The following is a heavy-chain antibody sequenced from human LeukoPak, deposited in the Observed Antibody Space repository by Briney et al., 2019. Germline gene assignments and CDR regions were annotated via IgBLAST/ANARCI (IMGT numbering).Heavy chain of an antibody. CDR1: GFTITTNY. CDR2: IYGDDET. V-gene: IGHV3-53*05. D-gene: IGHD6-19*01. CDR3: AKDQGKAVAAPGY. J-gene: IGHJ4*02. Sequence: PGGSLRLSCAASGFTITTNYMSWVRQAPGRGLEWVAVIYGDDETNYSDSVKGRFTISRDNSKNTLYLQMNSLRAEDTAVYYCAKDQGKAVAAPGYWGQGTLVTVSS.